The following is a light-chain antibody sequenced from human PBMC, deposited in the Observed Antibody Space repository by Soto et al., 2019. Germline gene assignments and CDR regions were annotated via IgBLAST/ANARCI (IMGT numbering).Light chain of an antibody. CDR3: SSYTTSNTRQIV. Sequence: QSALTQPASVSGSPGQSITISCTGTISDVGGYNYVSWYQHHPGKAPKLIIYDVTNRPSGVSNPFSGSKSGNTASLTSSGLQPEDEADYYCSSYTTSNTRQIVFGTGTKVTVL. CDR2: DVT. V-gene: IGLV2-14*03. J-gene: IGLJ1*01. CDR1: ISDVGGYNY.